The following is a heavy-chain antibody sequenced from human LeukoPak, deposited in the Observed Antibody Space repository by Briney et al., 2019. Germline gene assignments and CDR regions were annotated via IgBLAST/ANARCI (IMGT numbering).Heavy chain of an antibody. Sequence: GRSLRLSCAASGFTFSSYAMHWVRQAPGKGLEWVAVISYDGSHKYYADSAKGRFTISRDNSKNTLYLQMNSLRAEDTAVYYCVREPYCSGGSCYTSGFDCWGQGTLVTVSS. V-gene: IGHV3-30*04. J-gene: IGHJ4*02. CDR3: VREPYCSGGSCYTSGFDC. CDR2: ISYDGSHK. CDR1: GFTFSSYA. D-gene: IGHD2-15*01.